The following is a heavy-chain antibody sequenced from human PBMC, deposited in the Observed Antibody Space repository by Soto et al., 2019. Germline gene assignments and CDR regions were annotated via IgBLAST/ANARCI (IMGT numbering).Heavy chain of an antibody. Sequence: GASVKVSSKVSGYTLTELSMHWVRQAPGKGLEWMGGFDPEDGETIYAQKFQGRVTMTEDTSTDTAYMELRSLRSDDTAVYYCARFLRLNWFDPWGQGTLVTVSS. CDR3: ARFLRLNWFDP. D-gene: IGHD4-17*01. V-gene: IGHV1-24*01. CDR1: GYTLTELS. CDR2: FDPEDGET. J-gene: IGHJ5*02.